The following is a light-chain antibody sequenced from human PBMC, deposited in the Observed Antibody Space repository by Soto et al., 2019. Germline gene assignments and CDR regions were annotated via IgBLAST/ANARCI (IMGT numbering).Light chain of an antibody. CDR2: AAS. CDR3: QKYNSAPWT. J-gene: IGKJ1*01. CDR1: QGISNY. V-gene: IGKV1-27*01. Sequence: DTQMTQSPSSLSASVGDRVSITCRASQGISNYLAWYQQKPWKVPKLLMYAASTLRSGVPSRFSGSGSGTDFTLIISSLQPEDVATYYCQKYNSAPWTFGQGTTVEIK.